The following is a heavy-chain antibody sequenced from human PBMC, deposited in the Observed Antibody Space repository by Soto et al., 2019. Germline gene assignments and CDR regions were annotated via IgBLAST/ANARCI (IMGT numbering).Heavy chain of an antibody. J-gene: IGHJ4*02. Sequence: SETLSLTCTVSGGSISSYYWSWIRQPPGKGLEWIGYIYYSGSTNYSPSLKSRVTISVDTSKNQFSLKLSSVTAADTAVYYCARGSSTDYGDLYYFDYWGQGTLVTSPQ. V-gene: IGHV4-59*08. CDR2: IYYSGST. CDR1: GGSISSYY. D-gene: IGHD4-17*01. CDR3: ARGSSTDYGDLYYFDY.